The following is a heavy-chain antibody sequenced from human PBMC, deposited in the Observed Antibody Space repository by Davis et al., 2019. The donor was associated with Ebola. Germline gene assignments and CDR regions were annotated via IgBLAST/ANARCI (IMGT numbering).Heavy chain of an antibody. D-gene: IGHD3-10*01. CDR2: IWHDGSNK. V-gene: IGHV3-33*01. CDR3: SRSGENGGNDS. Sequence: GESLKISCVASGFTFSDHGMHWVRQAPGKGLEWLAVIWHDGSNKFYIDSVKGRFTISRDNAKSTLYLEMNSLRVEDRALYYCSRSGENGGNDSWGQGTLVNGSS. CDR1: GFTFSDHG. J-gene: IGHJ5*01.